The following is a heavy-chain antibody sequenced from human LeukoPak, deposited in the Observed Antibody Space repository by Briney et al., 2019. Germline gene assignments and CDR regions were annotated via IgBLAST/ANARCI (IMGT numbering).Heavy chain of an antibody. CDR3: ARAVHSGYFDY. CDR2: IYYSGST. Sequence: SETLSLTCTVSGGSISSYYWSWIRQPPGKGLEWIGYIYYSGSTYYNPSLKSRVTISVDTSKNQFSLKLSSVTAADTAVYYCARAVHSGYFDYWGQGTLVTVSS. J-gene: IGHJ4*02. V-gene: IGHV4-59*12. CDR1: GGSISSYY. D-gene: IGHD1-26*01.